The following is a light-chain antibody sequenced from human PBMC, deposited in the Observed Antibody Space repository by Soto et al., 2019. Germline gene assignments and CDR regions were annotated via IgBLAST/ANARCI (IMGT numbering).Light chain of an antibody. CDR2: GAS. CDR3: HQYGSAPAWT. Sequence: EIVLTQSPGTLSLFPGERATLSCRASQSISSSYLAWYQQKPGQAPRLLIHGASNRATGIPDRFSGAGSGTDFTLTISRLELEDFAVYYCHQYGSAPAWTFGQGTKVEIK. V-gene: IGKV3-20*01. CDR1: QSISSSY. J-gene: IGKJ1*01.